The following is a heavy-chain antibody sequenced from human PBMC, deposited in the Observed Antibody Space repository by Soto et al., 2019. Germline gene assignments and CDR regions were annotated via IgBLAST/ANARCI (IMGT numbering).Heavy chain of an antibody. CDR2: ISGSDGST. CDR1: GFTFSSYA. Sequence: GGSLRLSCAASGFTFSSYAMSWVRQAPGKGLEWVSAISGSDGSTYYADSVKGRFTMSRDNSKNTLYLQMNSLRAEDTAVYYCAKHYGDYVGFDYWGQGTLVTVSS. D-gene: IGHD4-17*01. CDR3: AKHYGDYVGFDY. J-gene: IGHJ4*02. V-gene: IGHV3-23*01.